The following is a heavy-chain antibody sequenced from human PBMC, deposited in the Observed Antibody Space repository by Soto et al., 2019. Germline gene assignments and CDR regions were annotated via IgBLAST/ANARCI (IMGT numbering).Heavy chain of an antibody. Sequence: SETLSLTCTVSGCSISSYYWSWIRQPPGKGLEWIGYIYYSGSTNYNPSLKSRVTISVDTSKNQFSLKLSSVTAADTAVYYCARDQLRGIAAAGVPSDYMDVWGKGTTVTVSS. D-gene: IGHD6-13*01. CDR1: GCSISSYY. CDR3: ARDQLRGIAAAGVPSDYMDV. J-gene: IGHJ6*03. CDR2: IYYSGST. V-gene: IGHV4-59*01.